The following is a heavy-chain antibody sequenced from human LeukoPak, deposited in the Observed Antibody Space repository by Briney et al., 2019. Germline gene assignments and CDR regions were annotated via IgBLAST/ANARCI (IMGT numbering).Heavy chain of an antibody. CDR1: GGSISSSSYY. Sequence: PSETLSLTCTVSGGSISSSSYYWGWIRQPPGKGLEWIGSIYYSGSTYYNPSLKSRVTISVDTSKNQFSLKLSSVTAADTAVYYCAGLLEAIFGVVITLPDYWGQGTLVTVSS. J-gene: IGHJ4*02. CDR2: IYYSGST. V-gene: IGHV4-39*07. CDR3: AGLLEAIFGVVITLPDY. D-gene: IGHD3-3*01.